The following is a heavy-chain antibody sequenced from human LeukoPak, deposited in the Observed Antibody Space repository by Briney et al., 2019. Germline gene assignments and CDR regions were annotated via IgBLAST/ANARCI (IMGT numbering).Heavy chain of an antibody. Sequence: GGSLRLSCAASGFTFSSYSMNWVRQAPGKGLEWVSSISSSSYIYYADSVKGRFTISRDNAKNSLYLQMNSLRAEDTAVYYCARVPWGEYYFDYWGQGTLVTVSS. CDR1: GFTFSSYS. J-gene: IGHJ4*02. V-gene: IGHV3-21*01. CDR2: ISSSSYI. CDR3: ARVPWGEYYFDY. D-gene: IGHD3-10*01.